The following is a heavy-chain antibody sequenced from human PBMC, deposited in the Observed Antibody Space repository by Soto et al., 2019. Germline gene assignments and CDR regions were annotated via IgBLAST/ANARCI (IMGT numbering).Heavy chain of an antibody. V-gene: IGHV3-72*01. J-gene: IGHJ4*02. Sequence: EVQLVESGGGLVQPAGSLRLSCAASGFTFSAHYMGWVRQAPGKGLEWVGRIKNKANSYTTEYAASVEGRCTISREDSQNALYLQMNSLKTEDTAVYYCARVSLVGPSGGRYFDYWGQGSQVAVSS. CDR2: IKNKANSYTT. D-gene: IGHD1-26*01. CDR3: ARVSLVGPSGGRYFDY. CDR1: GFTFSAHY.